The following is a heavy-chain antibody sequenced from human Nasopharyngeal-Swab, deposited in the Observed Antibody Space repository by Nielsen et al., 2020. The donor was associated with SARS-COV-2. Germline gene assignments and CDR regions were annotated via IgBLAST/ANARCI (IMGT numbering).Heavy chain of an antibody. CDR3: AKIDGYNYLYAFDI. V-gene: IGHV3-9*01. J-gene: IGHJ3*02. CDR1: GFTFDDYA. CDR2: ISWNSGST. Sequence: SLKISCAASGFTFDDYAMHWVRQAPGKGPEWVSGISWNSGSTGYADFVKGRFTISRDNAKNSLYLQMNSLRAEDTALYYCAKIDGYNYLYAFDIWGQGTMVTVSS. D-gene: IGHD5-24*01.